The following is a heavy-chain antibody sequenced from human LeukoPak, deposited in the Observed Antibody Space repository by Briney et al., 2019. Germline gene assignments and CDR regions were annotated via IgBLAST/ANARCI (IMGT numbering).Heavy chain of an antibody. CDR2: IYYSGST. Sequence: SEALSLTCTVSGGSVSSVSYYWSWIRHPPGKGLEWIGYIYYSGSTNYTPSLKSRVNISVDTSKNQFSLKLSSVTAADTAVYYCARIRYDFWSGYHLRFDYWGQGTLVTVSS. D-gene: IGHD3/OR15-3a*01. V-gene: IGHV4-61*01. CDR1: GGSVSSVSYY. CDR3: ARIRYDFWSGYHLRFDY. J-gene: IGHJ4*02.